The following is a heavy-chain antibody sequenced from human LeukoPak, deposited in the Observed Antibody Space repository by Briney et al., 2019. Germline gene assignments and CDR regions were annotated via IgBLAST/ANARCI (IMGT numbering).Heavy chain of an antibody. D-gene: IGHD3-22*01. J-gene: IGHJ4*02. Sequence: GGSLRLSCAASGFTFRSYWMSWVRQAPGKGLEWVANIKQDGSEKYYVDSVKGRFTISRDHDKNPLSVQMNSLRTEDTAVYYCARDEYYYDSSGPPAYWGQGTLVTVSS. CDR2: IKQDGSEK. CDR1: GFTFRSYW. CDR3: ARDEYYYDSSGPPAY. V-gene: IGHV3-7*01.